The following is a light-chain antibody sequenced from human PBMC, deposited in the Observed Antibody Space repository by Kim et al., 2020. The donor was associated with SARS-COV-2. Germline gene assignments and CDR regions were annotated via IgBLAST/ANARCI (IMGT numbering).Light chain of an antibody. CDR1: QSISSY. CDR3: QQSYSTPT. CDR2: AAS. Sequence: DIQMTQSPSSLSASVGDRVTITCRASQSISSYLNWYQQKPGKAPKLLIYAASSLQSGVPSRFSGSGSGTDCTLTISSLQPEDFATYYCQQSYSTPTFGGGTKVDIK. V-gene: IGKV1-39*01. J-gene: IGKJ4*01.